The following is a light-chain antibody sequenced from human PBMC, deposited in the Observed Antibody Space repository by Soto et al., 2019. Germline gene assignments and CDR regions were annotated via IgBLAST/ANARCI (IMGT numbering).Light chain of an antibody. Sequence: EIVMTQSPATLSVSPVERATLSCMASQSVRSNLAWYQQKPCRAPRLLMYGASNRVTGFPARFSGSGSGTDFTLTISSLQPDDFATYYCQHYNSYSEAFGQGTKVDIK. CDR2: GAS. J-gene: IGKJ1*01. CDR3: QHYNSYSEA. CDR1: QSVRSN. V-gene: IGKV3-15*01.